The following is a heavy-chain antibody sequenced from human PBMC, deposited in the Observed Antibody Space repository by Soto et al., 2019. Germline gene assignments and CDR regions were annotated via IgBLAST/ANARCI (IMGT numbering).Heavy chain of an antibody. CDR2: IIPIFGTA. J-gene: IGHJ4*02. CDR3: AANCGGIVLGY. V-gene: IGHV1-69*12. Sequence: QVQLVQSGAEVKKPGSSVKVSCKASGGTFSSYAISWVRQAPGQGLEWMGGIIPIFGTANYAQKFKGRVTITADESTGTAYMELSSLRSEDMAVYYGAANCGGIVLGYWGQGTLCNVFS. CDR1: GGTFSSYA. D-gene: IGHD2-15*01.